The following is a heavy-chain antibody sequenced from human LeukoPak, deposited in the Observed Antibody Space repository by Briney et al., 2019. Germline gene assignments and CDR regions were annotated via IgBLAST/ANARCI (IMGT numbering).Heavy chain of an antibody. CDR1: GGSFSGYY. J-gene: IGHJ4*02. CDR2: INHSGST. D-gene: IGHD5-24*01. Sequence: PSETLSLTCAVYGGSFSGYYWSWLRQPPGKGLEWIGEINHSGSTNYNPSLKSRVTISVDTSKNQFSLKLSSVTAADTAVYYCARVRRWLHRLLDYWGQGTLVTVSS. V-gene: IGHV4-34*01. CDR3: ARVRRWLHRLLDY.